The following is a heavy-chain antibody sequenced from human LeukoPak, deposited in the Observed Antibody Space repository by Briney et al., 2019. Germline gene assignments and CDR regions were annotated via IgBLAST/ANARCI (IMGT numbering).Heavy chain of an antibody. V-gene: IGHV3-7*01. CDR1: GFTFSKSW. Sequence: GGSLRLSCAASGFTFSKSWMSWLRQTPEKGLEWVANIKEDGSAKYYVDSVKGRFTISRDNAKNSLYLQMNSLRAEDTAVYYCARDKADYGSGRDWFDPWGQGTLVTVSS. J-gene: IGHJ5*02. CDR3: ARDKADYGSGRDWFDP. CDR2: IKEDGSAK. D-gene: IGHD3-10*01.